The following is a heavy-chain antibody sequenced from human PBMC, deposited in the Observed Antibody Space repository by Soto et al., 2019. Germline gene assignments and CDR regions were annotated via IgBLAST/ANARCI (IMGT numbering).Heavy chain of an antibody. V-gene: IGHV3-53*01. CDR2: IYSGGST. Sequence: EVQLVESGGGLIQPGGSLRLSCAASGFTVSSNYMSWVRQAPGKGLEWVSVIYSGGSTYYADSVKGRFTISRDNSKNTLYLQMNSLRAEDTAVYYCAREVAIYGDYYYYYGMDVWGQGTTVTVSS. CDR3: AREVAIYGDYYYYYGMDV. J-gene: IGHJ6*02. CDR1: GFTVSSNY. D-gene: IGHD4-17*01.